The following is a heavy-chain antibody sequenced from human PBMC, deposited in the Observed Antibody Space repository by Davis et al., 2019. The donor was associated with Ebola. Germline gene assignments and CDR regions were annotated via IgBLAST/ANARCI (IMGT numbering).Heavy chain of an antibody. Sequence: GESLKISCAASGFTFSGYGMHWVRQAPGKGLEWVALISYDGGKEYYADSVKGRFTISRDNSKDTVYLQMNSLRVEDTAVYYCAKDKTMATQYWYFDLWGRGTLVTVSS. CDR2: ISYDGGKE. V-gene: IGHV3-30*18. CDR3: AKDKTMATQYWYFDL. D-gene: IGHD4/OR15-4a*01. CDR1: GFTFSGYG. J-gene: IGHJ2*01.